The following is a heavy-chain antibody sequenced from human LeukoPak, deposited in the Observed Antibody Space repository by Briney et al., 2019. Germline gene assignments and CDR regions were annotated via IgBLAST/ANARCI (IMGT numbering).Heavy chain of an antibody. CDR3: ARGAVTVAGPAEYFQH. CDR1: GFTFSDYY. D-gene: IGHD6-19*01. CDR2: ISSSSSHT. V-gene: IGHV3-11*05. Sequence: GGSLRLSCAASGFTFSDYYMSWIHQAPGKGLEWVSYISSSSSHTNYADSVKGRFTISRDNAKNSLYLQMNSLRAEDTAVYYCARGAVTVAGPAEYFQHWGQGTLVTVSS. J-gene: IGHJ1*01.